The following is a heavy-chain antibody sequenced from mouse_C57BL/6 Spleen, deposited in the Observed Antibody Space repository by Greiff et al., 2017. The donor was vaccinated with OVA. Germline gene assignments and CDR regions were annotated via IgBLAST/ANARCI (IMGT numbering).Heavy chain of an antibody. V-gene: IGHV1-82*01. Sequence: QVQLQQSGPELVKPGASVKISCKASGYAFSSSWMNWVKQRPGKGLEWIGRIYPGDGGTNYNGKFKGKATLTADKSSSTAYMQLSSLTSEDSAVYFCARSYSNSFDYWGQGTTLTVSS. CDR1: GYAFSSSW. CDR2: IYPGDGGT. D-gene: IGHD2-5*01. CDR3: ARSYSNSFDY. J-gene: IGHJ2*01.